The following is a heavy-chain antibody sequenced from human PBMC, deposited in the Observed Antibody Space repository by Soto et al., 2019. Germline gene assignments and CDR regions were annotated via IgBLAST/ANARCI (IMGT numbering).Heavy chain of an antibody. CDR3: ARNLPYYYDSSGYYGAPL. D-gene: IGHD3-22*01. V-gene: IGHV4-39*01. CDR2: IYYSGST. CDR1: GGSISSSSYY. Sequence: QLQLQESGPGLVKPSETLSLTCTVSGGSISSSSYYWGWIRQPPGKGLEWIGSIYYSGSTYYNPSLKSRVTISVDTSKNQFSLKLSSVTAADTAVYYCARNLPYYYDSSGYYGAPLWGQGTLVTVSS. J-gene: IGHJ4*02.